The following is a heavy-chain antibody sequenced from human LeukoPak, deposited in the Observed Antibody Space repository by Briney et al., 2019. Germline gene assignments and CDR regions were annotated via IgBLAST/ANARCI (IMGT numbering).Heavy chain of an antibody. CDR1: GFTFSSYA. J-gene: IGHJ4*02. D-gene: IGHD3-9*01. CDR3: ARTYDILTGYQGYFEC. V-gene: IGHV3-30-3*01. Sequence: PGGSLRLSCAASGFTFSSYAMHWVRQAPGKGLEWVAVISYDGSNKYYADSVKGRFTISRDNSKNTLYLQMNSLRAEDTAVYYCARTYDILTGYQGYFECWGQGTLVTVSS. CDR2: ISYDGSNK.